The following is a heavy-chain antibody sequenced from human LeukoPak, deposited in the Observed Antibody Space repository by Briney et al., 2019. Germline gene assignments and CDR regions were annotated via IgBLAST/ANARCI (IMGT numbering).Heavy chain of an antibody. CDR2: INPNSGGT. CDR3: ARAPPYEYSSSSLHYGMDV. D-gene: IGHD6-6*01. J-gene: IGHJ6*02. V-gene: IGHV1-2*02. CDR1: GYTFTGYY. Sequence: ASVKVSCKASGYTFTGYYMHWVRQAPGQGLEWMGWINPNSGGTNYAQKFQGRVTMTRDTSISTAYMELGRLRSDDTAVYYCARAPPYEYSSSSLHYGMDVWGQGTTVTVSS.